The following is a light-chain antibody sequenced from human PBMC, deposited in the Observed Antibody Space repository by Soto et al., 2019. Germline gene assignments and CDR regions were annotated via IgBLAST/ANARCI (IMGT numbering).Light chain of an antibody. J-gene: IGKJ4*01. Sequence: DVQMTQSPSSLAASVGDRVTITCQARHDIGTYLNWYQHKPGKAPKLLIFATSHLATGVPARFSGSGSDTYFTFTITNLQAEDFAAYYCQQFDSVPLTCGGGTHVEI. CDR3: QQFDSVPLT. CDR2: ATS. CDR1: HDIGTY. V-gene: IGKV1-33*01.